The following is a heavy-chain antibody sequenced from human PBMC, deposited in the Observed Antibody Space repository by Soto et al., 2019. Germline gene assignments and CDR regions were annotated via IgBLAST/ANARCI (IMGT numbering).Heavy chain of an antibody. Sequence: PSKTLSLTCSVSGGSINSSSYFLGWVRQPPGKGLEWIGSIYYSGSTYYNPSLRSRVTISVDTSKNQFSLKLSSVTAADTAVFYCARHYISGSRNWFEPWGEGTLVTVSS. J-gene: IGHJ5*02. CDR3: ARHYISGSRNWFEP. D-gene: IGHD6-19*01. V-gene: IGHV4-39*01. CDR2: IYYSGST. CDR1: GGSINSSSYF.